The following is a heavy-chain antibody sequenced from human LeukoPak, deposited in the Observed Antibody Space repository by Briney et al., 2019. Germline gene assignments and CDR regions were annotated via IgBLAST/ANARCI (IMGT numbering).Heavy chain of an antibody. D-gene: IGHD2-2*01. Sequence: GGSLRLSCAASGFAFYDYAMHWVRQVPGKGPEWVSSINWRNGGIVYADSVKGRFTISRDNAKNSLYLQMNNLRPEDTAVYYCAKGGYCNSTTCPTDYYYYHYMDVWGKGTAVTVTS. V-gene: IGHV3-9*01. J-gene: IGHJ6*03. CDR1: GFAFYDYA. CDR3: AKGGYCNSTTCPTDYYYYHYMDV. CDR2: INWRNGGI.